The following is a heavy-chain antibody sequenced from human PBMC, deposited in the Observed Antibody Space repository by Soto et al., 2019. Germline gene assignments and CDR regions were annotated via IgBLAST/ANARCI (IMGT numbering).Heavy chain of an antibody. D-gene: IGHD3-10*01. Sequence: QVQLQESGPGLVKPSQTLSLTCTVSGGSIRSGGYYWSWIRQHPGQGLEWIGYIYSSGSTYYNPSLKSRVTSSVDTSKNQYSLKLSSVTAADTAVYYCARETDYGSGSTNFEYWGQGTLVTVSS. CDR3: ARETDYGSGSTNFEY. CDR1: GGSIRSGGYY. CDR2: IYSSGST. J-gene: IGHJ4*02. V-gene: IGHV4-31*03.